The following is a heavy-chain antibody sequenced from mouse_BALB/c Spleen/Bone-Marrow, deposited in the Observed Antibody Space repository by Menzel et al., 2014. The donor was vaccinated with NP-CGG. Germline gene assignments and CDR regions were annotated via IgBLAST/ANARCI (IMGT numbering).Heavy chain of an antibody. V-gene: IGHV2-6-7*01. Sequence: QVQLQQSGPGLVAPSQSLSITCTVSGFPLTGYGVNWVRQPPGKGLEWLGMIWGDGSTDYNSALKSRLSISKDNSKSQVFLKMNSLQTDDTARYYCARDQSGFYAIDYWGQGTSVTVSS. CDR2: IWGDGST. CDR1: GFPLTGYG. D-gene: IGHD4-1*01. J-gene: IGHJ4*01. CDR3: ARDQSGFYAIDY.